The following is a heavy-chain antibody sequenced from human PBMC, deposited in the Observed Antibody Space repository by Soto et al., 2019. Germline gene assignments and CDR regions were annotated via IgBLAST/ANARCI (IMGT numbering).Heavy chain of an antibody. J-gene: IGHJ4*02. V-gene: IGHV3-30-3*01. CDR2: ISHDGSNK. CDR1: GFTFSSYV. Sequence: QVQLVESGGGVVQPGRSLRLSCAASGFTFSSYVMHWVRQAPGKGLEWVAVISHDGSNKYYADSVKGRFTISRDNSKNTLYLQMNSLRAEDTAVYYCARVRTQYSGCDPTFEYWGQGTLVTVSS. D-gene: IGHD5-12*01. CDR3: ARVRTQYSGCDPTFEY.